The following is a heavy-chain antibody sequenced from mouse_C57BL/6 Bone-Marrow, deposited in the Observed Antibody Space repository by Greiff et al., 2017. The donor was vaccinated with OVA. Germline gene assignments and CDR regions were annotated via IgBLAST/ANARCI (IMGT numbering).Heavy chain of an antibody. CDR2: ISGGGSYT. D-gene: IGHD2-1*01. Sequence: EVKLVESGGGLVKPGGSLKLSCAASGFTFSSYAVSWVRPTPAKRLVWVATISGGGSYTYYPDYVKGRFTISSDNSKNNLYLQMRHMKSEDTAMYYCAREEGYCNYVLFDGWGNVTTLTGAS. CDR1: GFTFSSYA. V-gene: IGHV5-4*03. CDR3: AREEGYCNYVLFDG. J-gene: IGHJ2*01.